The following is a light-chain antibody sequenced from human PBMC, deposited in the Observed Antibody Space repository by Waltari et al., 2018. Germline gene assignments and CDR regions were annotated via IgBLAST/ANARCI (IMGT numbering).Light chain of an antibody. J-gene: IGKJ1*01. CDR2: GPS. CDR3: QQYNNWPQT. CDR1: QSVRNN. V-gene: IGKV3-15*01. Sequence: TVITTSPAPPFVSPGERTNLSCRASQSVRNNLAWYQQKPGQAPRLLIYGPSTRATGVPARFSGSGSGTEFTLTISSLQSEDFAVYYCQQYNNWPQTFGHGTKVEIK.